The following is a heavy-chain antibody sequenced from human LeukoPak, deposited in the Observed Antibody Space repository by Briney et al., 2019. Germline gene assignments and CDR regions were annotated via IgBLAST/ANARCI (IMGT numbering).Heavy chain of an antibody. CDR3: ARGSALEWLLYSYYYYGMDV. CDR2: MNPNSGNT. J-gene: IGHJ6*02. CDR1: GYTFTSYD. Sequence: ASVKVSCKASGYTFTSYDINWVRQATGQGLEWMGWMNPNSGNTGYAQKFQGRVTMTRNTSISTAYMELSSLRSEDTAVYYCARGSALEWLLYSYYYYGMDVWGQGTTVTVSS. V-gene: IGHV1-8*01. D-gene: IGHD3-3*01.